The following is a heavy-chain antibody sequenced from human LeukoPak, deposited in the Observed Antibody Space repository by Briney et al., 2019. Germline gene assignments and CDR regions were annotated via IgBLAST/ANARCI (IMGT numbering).Heavy chain of an antibody. CDR1: GYTFTSYD. D-gene: IGHD6-6*01. V-gene: IGHV1-8*01. CDR2: MNPNSGNT. Sequence: ASVKVSCKASGYTFTSYDINGVRQATGQGLEGMGWMNPNSGNTGYAQKFQGRVTMTRNTSISTAYMELSSLRSEDTAVYYCAGRGIAARYRWSSLDYYMDVWGKGTTVTVSS. J-gene: IGHJ6*03. CDR3: AGRGIAARYRWSSLDYYMDV.